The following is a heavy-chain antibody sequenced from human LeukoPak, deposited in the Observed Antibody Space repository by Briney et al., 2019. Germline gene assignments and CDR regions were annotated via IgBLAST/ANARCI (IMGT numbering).Heavy chain of an antibody. J-gene: IGHJ4*02. CDR3: ARVRAHNDILTGYYEDY. Sequence: PSETLSLTCTVSCGSISSGGYYWSWIRQHPGNGLEWIGYIYYSGSTYYNPSLKSRVTISVDTSKNQFSLKLSSVTAADTAVYYCARVRAHNDILTGYYEDYWGQGTLVTVSS. V-gene: IGHV4-31*03. D-gene: IGHD3-9*01. CDR1: CGSISSGGYY. CDR2: IYYSGST.